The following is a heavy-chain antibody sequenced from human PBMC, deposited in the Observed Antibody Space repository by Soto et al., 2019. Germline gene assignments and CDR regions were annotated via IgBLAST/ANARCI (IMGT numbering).Heavy chain of an antibody. J-gene: IGHJ6*02. CDR1: GFTFSSYG. CDR2: ISYDGSNK. V-gene: IGHV3-30*18. D-gene: IGHD2-8*01. CDR3: AKGLNRHQVYARAFAYYYYGMDV. Sequence: HPGGSLRLSCAASGFTFSSYGMHWVRQAPGKGLEWVAVISYDGSNKYYADSVKGRFTISRDNSKNKLYLQMNSLRAEDTAVYYCAKGLNRHQVYARAFAYYYYGMDVWGQGTTVTVSS.